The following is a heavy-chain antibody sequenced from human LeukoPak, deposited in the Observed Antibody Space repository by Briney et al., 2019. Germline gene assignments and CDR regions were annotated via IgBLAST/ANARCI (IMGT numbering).Heavy chain of an antibody. D-gene: IGHD1-26*01. CDR3: AKDISVGATPYYFDY. Sequence: GGSLRLSCAASGFTFDDYAMHWVRQAPGKGLEWVSGIIWNSDSIGYADSVKGRFTISRDNAKNSLYLQMNSLRAEDTALYYCAKDISVGATPYYFDYWGQGTLVTVSS. CDR2: IIWNSDSI. CDR1: GFTFDDYA. J-gene: IGHJ4*02. V-gene: IGHV3-9*01.